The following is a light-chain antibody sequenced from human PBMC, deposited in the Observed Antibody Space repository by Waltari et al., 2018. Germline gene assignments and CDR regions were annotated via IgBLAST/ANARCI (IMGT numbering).Light chain of an antibody. CDR2: EGT. V-gene: IGLV2-23*03. Sequence: QPALTQPASVSGSPGQSISISCTGTSNDIGNSNHVCWYQQHPAKVPKLLIYEGTKRPSGISDRFSGSKSGNTASLTISGLQAEDEADYYCLSYASSITFVFGGGTKLSVL. J-gene: IGLJ2*01. CDR3: LSYASSITFV. CDR1: SNDIGNSNH.